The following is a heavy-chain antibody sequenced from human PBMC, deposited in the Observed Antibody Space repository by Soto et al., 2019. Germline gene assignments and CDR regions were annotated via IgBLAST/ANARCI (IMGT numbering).Heavy chain of an antibody. D-gene: IGHD2-15*01. CDR3: ARSGGDIVVVDFLDAFDL. Sequence: QVQLVQSGAEVKKPGASVKVSCKASGYTFTSYGISWVRQAPGQGLEWMGWISAYNGNTNYAQKLQGRVTMTTDTSASTAYMELRSLRSDDTAVYYCARSGGDIVVVDFLDAFDLWGQGTMVTVSS. J-gene: IGHJ3*01. CDR1: GYTFTSYG. CDR2: ISAYNGNT. V-gene: IGHV1-18*01.